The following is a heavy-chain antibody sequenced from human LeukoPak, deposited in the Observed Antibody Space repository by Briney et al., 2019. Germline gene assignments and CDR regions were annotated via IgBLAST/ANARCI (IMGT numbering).Heavy chain of an antibody. CDR1: GFTFSSFG. V-gene: IGHV3-20*04. Sequence: GGSLRLSCAASGFTFSSFGMSWVRQAPGKGLEWVSGINWNGGSTDFGDSVKGRFTISRDNARNSLYLHMNSLRAEDAAEYYCARDGGIMYYYMDVWGKGTTVTVSS. CDR2: INWNGGST. CDR3: ARDGGIMYYYMDV. J-gene: IGHJ6*03. D-gene: IGHD3-16*01.